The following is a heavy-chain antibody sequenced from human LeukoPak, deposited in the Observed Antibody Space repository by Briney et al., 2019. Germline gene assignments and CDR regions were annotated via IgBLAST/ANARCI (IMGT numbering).Heavy chain of an antibody. J-gene: IGHJ3*02. CDR1: GYTFTSYG. CDR3: ARDAVDTAMADAFDI. D-gene: IGHD5-18*01. CDR2: ISGYNGNT. Sequence: GASVKVSCKASGYTFTSYGISWVRQAPGQGLEWMGWISGYNGNTNHAQKLHGRVTVTTDTSTSTAYMELRSLRSDDTAVYYCARDAVDTAMADAFDIWGQGTMVTVSS. V-gene: IGHV1-18*01.